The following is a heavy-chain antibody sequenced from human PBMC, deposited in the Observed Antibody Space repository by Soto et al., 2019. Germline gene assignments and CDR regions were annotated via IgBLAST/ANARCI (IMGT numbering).Heavy chain of an antibody. V-gene: IGHV3-23*01. CDR3: ARDTFPGDGSGGIFYSVGGSDS. J-gene: IGHJ4*02. CDR2: INGSGGTT. D-gene: IGHD2-15*01. CDR1: GFTFSTYA. Sequence: EVHLLESGGGLVQPGGSLRVSCAASGFTFSTYAMPWVRQAPGKGLQWVSGINGSGGTTYYADSVRGRFTISRDKSQNSPYHETSSMPAENSAIYYCARDTFPGDGSGGIFYSVGGSDSWGRVTLLTV.